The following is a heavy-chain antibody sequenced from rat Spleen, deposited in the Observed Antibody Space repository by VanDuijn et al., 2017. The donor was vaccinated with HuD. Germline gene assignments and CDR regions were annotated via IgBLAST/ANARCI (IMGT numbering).Heavy chain of an antibody. CDR2: IIYDGSST. Sequence: EVQLVESGGGLVQPGRSLKLSCAASGFTFSDYAMAWVRQAPKKGLEWVATIIYDGSSTYYRDSVKGRFTISRDNAKSTLYLQMDSLRSEDTATYYCARQYYSAHFDCWGQGVMVTVSS. D-gene: IGHD1-1*01. J-gene: IGHJ2*01. V-gene: IGHV5-17*01. CDR3: ARQYYSAHFDC. CDR1: GFTFSDYA.